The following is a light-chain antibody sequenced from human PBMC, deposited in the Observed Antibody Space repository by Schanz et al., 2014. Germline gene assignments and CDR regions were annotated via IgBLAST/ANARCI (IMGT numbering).Light chain of an antibody. V-gene: IGKV1-39*01. CDR3: QQSYSTPRT. J-gene: IGKJ1*01. Sequence: DIQMTQSPSSLSASVGDRVTITCRASQSISSYLNWYQQKPGKASQLLIYAASSLQGGVPSRFSGSGSGTDFTLTISSLQPEDFATYYCQQSYSTPRTFGQGTKVEIK. CDR1: QSISSY. CDR2: AAS.